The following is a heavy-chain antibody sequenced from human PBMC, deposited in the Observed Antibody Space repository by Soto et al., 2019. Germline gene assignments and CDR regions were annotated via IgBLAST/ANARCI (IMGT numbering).Heavy chain of an antibody. Sequence: QVQLVQSGAEVKKPGASVKVSCKASGYTFASYAISGTRQAPGQGLEWMGWISAYNGNTNYAQKRKGRITMTTDTSTSTAYMALRSLGSDDTAVYYCARDPPPPDCWGQGTLVTVPS. CDR3: ARDPPPPDC. J-gene: IGHJ4*02. V-gene: IGHV1-18*01. CDR1: GYTFASYA. CDR2: ISAYNGNT.